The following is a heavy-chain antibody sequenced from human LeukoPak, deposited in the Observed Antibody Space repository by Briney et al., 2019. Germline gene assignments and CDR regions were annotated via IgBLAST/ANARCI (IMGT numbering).Heavy chain of an antibody. D-gene: IGHD6-13*01. J-gene: IGHJ4*02. CDR1: GGSISSSSYY. CDR3: ARGGIAAAGYVDY. Sequence: SETLSLTCTVSGGSISSSSYYWGWIRQPPGKGLEWIGSIYYSGSTNYNPSLKSRVTISVDTSKNQFSLKLSSVTAADTAVYYCARGGIAAAGYVDYWGQGTLVTVSS. V-gene: IGHV4-39*07. CDR2: IYYSGST.